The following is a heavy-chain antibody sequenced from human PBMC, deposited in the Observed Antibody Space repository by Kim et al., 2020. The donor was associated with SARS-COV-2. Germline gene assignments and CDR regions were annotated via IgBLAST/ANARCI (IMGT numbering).Heavy chain of an antibody. D-gene: IGHD6-6*01. CDR3: AKRLASSALDV. V-gene: IGHV3-23*01. Sequence: TLYADSVKGRFTISRDNAQNMVYRQMSSLRAEDTAIYYCAKRLASSALDVWGQGTTVTVSS. CDR2: T. J-gene: IGHJ6*02.